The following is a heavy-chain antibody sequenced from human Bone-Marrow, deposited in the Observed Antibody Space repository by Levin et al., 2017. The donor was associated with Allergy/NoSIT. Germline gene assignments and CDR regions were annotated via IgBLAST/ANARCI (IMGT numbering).Heavy chain of an antibody. CDR1: GFTFSSYG. CDR2: ISYDGSNK. D-gene: IGHD6-6*01. V-gene: IGHV3-30*18. J-gene: IGHJ3*02. CDR3: AKEYSSSSFACDI. Sequence: PGESLKISCAASGFTFSSYGMHWVRQAPGKGLEWVAVISYDGSNKYYADSVKGRFTISRDNSKNTLYLQMNSLRAEDTAVYYCAKEYSSSSFACDIWGQGTMVTVSS.